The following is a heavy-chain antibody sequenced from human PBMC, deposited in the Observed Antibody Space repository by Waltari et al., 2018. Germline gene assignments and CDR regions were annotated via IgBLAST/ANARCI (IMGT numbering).Heavy chain of an antibody. CDR1: GFTVSNNY. J-gene: IGHJ5*02. V-gene: IGHV3-53*02. Sequence: EVQLVETGGDLIQPGGSLRLSCAASGFTVSNNYMSGVRQAPGKGLDWVSVISSGGGTFYADSVKGRFTISRDISKNTLYLQMNSLRVEDTAVYYCARGGPYCSSTSCLSNNWFDPWGQGTLVTVSS. CDR2: ISSGGGT. D-gene: IGHD2-2*01. CDR3: ARGGPYCSSTSCLSNNWFDP.